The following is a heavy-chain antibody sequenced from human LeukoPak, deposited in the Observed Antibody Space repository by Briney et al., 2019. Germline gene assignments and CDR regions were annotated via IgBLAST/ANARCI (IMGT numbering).Heavy chain of an antibody. CDR1: GFTFSSFG. V-gene: IGHV3-33*01. Sequence: GGSLRLSCAASGFTFSSFGMHWVRQAPGKGLEWVAVIWDDGSKKHYADSVKGRSTISRDNSKNTLCLQMDSLRAEDTAVYYCARNLGSCSGGTCYEDFWGQGTLVSVSS. CDR2: IWDDGSKK. D-gene: IGHD2-15*01. J-gene: IGHJ4*02. CDR3: ARNLGSCSGGTCYEDF.